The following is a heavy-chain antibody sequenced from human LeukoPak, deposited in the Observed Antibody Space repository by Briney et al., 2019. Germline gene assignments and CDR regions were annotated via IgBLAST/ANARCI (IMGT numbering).Heavy chain of an antibody. CDR1: GDSVSSNSAA. Sequence: SQTLSLTCAISGDSVSSNSAAWNWIRHSPSRGLEWLGRTYYRSKWYNDYAVSVKSRIAINPDTSKNQFSLQLNSVTPEDTAVYYCAREGGSYSSGWYVRQDWYFDLWGRGTLVTVSS. D-gene: IGHD6-19*01. CDR3: AREGGSYSSGWYVRQDWYFDL. V-gene: IGHV6-1*01. CDR2: TYYRSKWYN. J-gene: IGHJ2*01.